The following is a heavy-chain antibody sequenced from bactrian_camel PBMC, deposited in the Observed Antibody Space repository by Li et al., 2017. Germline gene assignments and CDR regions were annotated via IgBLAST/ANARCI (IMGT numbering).Heavy chain of an antibody. J-gene: IGHJ6*01. CDR2: IHKATGKT. CDR3: AATRIAGFPAVSRFPPETVCRTNFAA. CDR1: GAARSIEC. D-gene: IGHD1*01. V-gene: IGHV3S54*01. Sequence: HVQLVESGGGSAQAGGSLRLSCAASGAARSIECMGWFRQVTGKEREVVASIHKATGKTYYADSVRGRATLSQDDARTTLYLQINDLKPEDTAEYYCAATRIAGFPAVSRFPPETVCRTNFAAWGQGTQVTVS.